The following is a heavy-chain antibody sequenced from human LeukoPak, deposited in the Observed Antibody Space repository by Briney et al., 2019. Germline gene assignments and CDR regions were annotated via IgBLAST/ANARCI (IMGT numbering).Heavy chain of an antibody. CDR1: ESTFRCFP. J-gene: IGHJ2*01. V-gene: IGHV3-21*01. Sequence: GGSLRLSCTASESTFRCFPMSWVRQAPGRGLEWIPSIRSSGSHIYYADSLKGRFTVSRDNAKNSLYVQMNSLRAEDTAVYYCAKIGVSGHWYFDLWGRGTLVTVSS. D-gene: IGHD5/OR15-5a*01. CDR3: AKIGVSGHWYFDL. CDR2: IRSSGSHI.